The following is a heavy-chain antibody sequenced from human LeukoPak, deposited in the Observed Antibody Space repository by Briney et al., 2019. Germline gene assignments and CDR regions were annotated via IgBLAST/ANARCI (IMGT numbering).Heavy chain of an antibody. CDR3: AKDSSITMIVTLLFDY. CDR1: GFTFSSYA. CDR2: ISGSGGST. Sequence: GGSLRLSCAASGFTFSSYAMSWVRQAPGKGLEWVSAISGSGGSTYYADSVKGRFTISRDNSKNTLYLQMNSLRAEDTAVYYCAKDSSITMIVTLLFDYWGQGTLVTVSS. V-gene: IGHV3-23*01. D-gene: IGHD3-22*01. J-gene: IGHJ4*02.